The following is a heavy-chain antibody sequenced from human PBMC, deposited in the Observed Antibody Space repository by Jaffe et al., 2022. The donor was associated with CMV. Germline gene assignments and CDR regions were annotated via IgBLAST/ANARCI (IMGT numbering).Heavy chain of an antibody. D-gene: IGHD1-7*01. J-gene: IGHJ6*03. CDR1: GGSFSGYY. CDR3: ARVGQNYAYYYYYYMDV. Sequence: QVQLQQWGAGLLKPSETLSLTCAVYGGSFSGYYWSWIRQPPGKGLEWIGEINHSGSTNYNPSLKSRVTISVDTSKNQFSLKLSSVTAADTAVYYCARVGQNYAYYYYYYMDVWGKGTTVTVSS. CDR2: INHSGST. V-gene: IGHV4-34*01.